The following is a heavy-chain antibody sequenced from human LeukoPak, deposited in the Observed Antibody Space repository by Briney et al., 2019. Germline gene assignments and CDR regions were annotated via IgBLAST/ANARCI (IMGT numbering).Heavy chain of an antibody. Sequence: GGSLRLSCAASGFTFSSYAMNWVRQAPGKGLEWVSAISGSGGSTYYADSVKGRFTISRDNSKNTLYLQMNSLRAEDTAVYYCAKDWDDSSGYYYAAHLDAFDIWGQGTMVTVSS. J-gene: IGHJ3*02. D-gene: IGHD3-22*01. CDR1: GFTFSSYA. CDR3: AKDWDDSSGYYYAAHLDAFDI. CDR2: ISGSGGST. V-gene: IGHV3-23*01.